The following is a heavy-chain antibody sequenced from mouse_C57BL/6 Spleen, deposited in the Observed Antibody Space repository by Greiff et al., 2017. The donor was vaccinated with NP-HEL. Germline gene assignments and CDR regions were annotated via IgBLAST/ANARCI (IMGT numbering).Heavy chain of an antibody. CDR3: VRTLTGTDYAMDY. CDR1: GFSFNTYA. V-gene: IGHV10-1*01. J-gene: IGHJ4*01. CDR2: IRSKSNNYAT. Sequence: EVMLVESGGGLVQPKGSLKLSCAASGFSFNTYAMNWVRQAPGKGLEWVARIRSKSNNYATYYADSVKDRFTISRDDSESMLYLQMNNLKTEDTAMYYCVRTLTGTDYAMDYWGQGTSVTVSS. D-gene: IGHD4-1*01.